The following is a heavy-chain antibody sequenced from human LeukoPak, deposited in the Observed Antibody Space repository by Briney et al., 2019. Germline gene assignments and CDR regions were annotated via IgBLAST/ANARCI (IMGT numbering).Heavy chain of an antibody. CDR1: GYTFTGYY. D-gene: IGHD2-15*01. J-gene: IGHJ4*02. V-gene: IGHV1-2*02. Sequence: RRASVKVSCKASGYTFTGYYMHWVRQAPGQGLGWMRWINPNSGGTNYAQKLRGRVTMTRDTSISTAYMELSRLRSDDTAVYYCARDGECSGGSCYPDRFDYWGEGTLVTVSS. CDR2: INPNSGGT. CDR3: ARDGECSGGSCYPDRFDY.